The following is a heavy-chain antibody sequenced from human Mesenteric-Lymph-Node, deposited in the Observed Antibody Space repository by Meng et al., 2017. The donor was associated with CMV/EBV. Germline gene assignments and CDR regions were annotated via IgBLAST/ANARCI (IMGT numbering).Heavy chain of an antibody. D-gene: IGHD6-19*01. CDR3: ARQGDSSGLDY. CDR2: IYYSGSN. CDR1: GGSISSSSYY. Sequence: TVSGGSISSSSYYWGWIRQPPGKGLEWIGSIYYSGSNYNNPSLKSRVTISVDTSKNQFSLKLSSVTAADTAVYYCARQGDSSGLDYWGQGTLVTVSS. J-gene: IGHJ4*02. V-gene: IGHV4-39*01.